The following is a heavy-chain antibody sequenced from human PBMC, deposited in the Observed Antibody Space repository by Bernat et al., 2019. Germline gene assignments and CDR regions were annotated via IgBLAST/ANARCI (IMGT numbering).Heavy chain of an antibody. CDR2: ISGSGGST. CDR1: GFTFSSYA. D-gene: IGHD3-10*01. V-gene: IGHV3-23*01. J-gene: IGHJ4*02. CDR3: AKPPPLWFGELFKEGDDY. Sequence: EVQLLESGGGLVQPGGSLRLSCAASGFTFSSYAMSWVRQAPGKGLEWVSAISGSGGSTYYADSVKGRFTISRDNSKNTLYLQMNSLRAEDTAVYYCAKPPPLWFGELFKEGDDYWGQGTLVTVSS.